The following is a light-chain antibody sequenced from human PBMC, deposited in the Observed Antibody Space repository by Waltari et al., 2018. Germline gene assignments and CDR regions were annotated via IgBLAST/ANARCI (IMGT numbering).Light chain of an antibody. CDR1: IPTVANNY. Sequence: QSVLTQPPSVSAAPGQKVTISCSALIPTVANNYVSRYQQIPGAAPKLLIYDNNQRPSGIPDRFSASKSGTSATLGITGLQSGDEADYYCIAWDSSLSAGVFGGGTKLTVL. CDR3: IAWDSSLSAGV. CDR2: DNN. V-gene: IGLV1-51*01. J-gene: IGLJ3*02.